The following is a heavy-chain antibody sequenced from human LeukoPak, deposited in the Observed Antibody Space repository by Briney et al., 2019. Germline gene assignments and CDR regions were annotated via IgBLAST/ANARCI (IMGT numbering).Heavy chain of an antibody. D-gene: IGHD3-10*01. CDR1: GFTFSSYW. Sequence: TGGSLRLSCAASGFTFSSYWMSWVRQAPGKGLEWVANIKQDGSDKYYVDSVKGRFTISRDNAKNSLYLQMNSLRAEDAAVYYCASYYGSGSLDAFDIWGQGTMVTVSS. J-gene: IGHJ3*02. CDR2: IKQDGSDK. CDR3: ASYYGSGSLDAFDI. V-gene: IGHV3-7*01.